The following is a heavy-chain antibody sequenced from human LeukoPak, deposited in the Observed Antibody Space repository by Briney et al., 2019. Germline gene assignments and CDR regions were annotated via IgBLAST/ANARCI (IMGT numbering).Heavy chain of an antibody. V-gene: IGHV3-33*01. CDR1: GFTFSSYG. CDR3: ARDRVVVAATALDY. J-gene: IGHJ4*02. CDR2: IWYDGSNK. D-gene: IGHD2-15*01. Sequence: GGSLRLSCAASGFTFSSYGMHWVRQAPGKGLEWVAVIWYDGSNKHYADSVKGRFTISRDNSKNTLYLQMNSLRAEDTAVYYCARDRVVVAATALDYWGQGTLVTVSS.